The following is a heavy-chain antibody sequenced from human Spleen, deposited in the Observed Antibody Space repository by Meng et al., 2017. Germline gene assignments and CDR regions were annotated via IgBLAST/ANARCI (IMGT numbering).Heavy chain of an antibody. J-gene: IGHJ4*01. Sequence: GGSLRLSCAASGFTFSSYSMNWVRQAPGKGLEWASSISSSSSYIYYADSVKGRFTISRDNAKNSLYLQMNSLRAEDTAVYYCARSPIDKYDLSALPLDYWGQGTRVTVSS. CDR2: ISSSSSYI. D-gene: IGHD3-22*01. V-gene: IGHV3-21*01. CDR3: ARSPIDKYDLSALPLDY. CDR1: GFTFSSYS.